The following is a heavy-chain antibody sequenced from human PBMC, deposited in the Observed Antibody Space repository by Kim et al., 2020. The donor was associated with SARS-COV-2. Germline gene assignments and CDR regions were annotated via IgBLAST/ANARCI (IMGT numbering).Heavy chain of an antibody. J-gene: IGHJ4*02. Sequence: SETLSLTCAVYGGSFSGYYWSWIRQPPGKGLEWIGEINHSGSTNYNPSLKSRVTISVDTSKNQFSLKLSSVTAADTAVYYCARGVGLDDYIWGNYRLDYWGQGTLVTVSS. D-gene: IGHD3-16*02. CDR2: INHSGST. CDR3: ARGVGLDDYIWGNYRLDY. V-gene: IGHV4-34*01. CDR1: GGSFSGYY.